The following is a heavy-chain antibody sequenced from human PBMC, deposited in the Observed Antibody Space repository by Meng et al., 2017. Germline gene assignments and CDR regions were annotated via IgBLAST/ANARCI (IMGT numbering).Heavy chain of an antibody. D-gene: IGHD3-16*01. J-gene: IGHJ4*02. CDR1: GFTVSSNY. CDR2: IYSGGST. Sequence: VRVVEIGGGLLRPWGYLRLSWEASGFTVSSNYMSWVRQAPGKGLEWVSVIYSGGSTYYADSVKGRFTISRDNSKTPLYLQMNSLRAEDTAVYYCARDLGYWGQGTLVTVSS. V-gene: IGHV3-53*05. CDR3: ARDLGY.